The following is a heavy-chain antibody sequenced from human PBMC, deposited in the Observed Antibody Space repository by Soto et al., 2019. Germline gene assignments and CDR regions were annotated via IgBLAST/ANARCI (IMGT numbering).Heavy chain of an antibody. V-gene: IGHV3-11*03. CDR2: ISSSSSYT. CDR1: GFTFSDYY. Sequence: GGSLRLSCAASGFTFSDYYMSWIRQATGKGLEWVSYISSSSSYTNYADSVKGRFTISRDNAKNSLYLQMNSLRAEDTAVYYCARVGLICSGGSCYYFDYWGQGTLVSVSS. J-gene: IGHJ4*02. CDR3: ARVGLICSGGSCYYFDY. D-gene: IGHD2-15*01.